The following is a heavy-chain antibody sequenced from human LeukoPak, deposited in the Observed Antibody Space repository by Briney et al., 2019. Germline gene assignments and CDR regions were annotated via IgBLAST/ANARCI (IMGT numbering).Heavy chain of an antibody. Sequence: ASVKVSCKASGYTFTSYYMHWVRQAPGQGLEWMGIINPSGGSTSYAQKFQGRVTMTRDTSTSTVYMELSSLRSEDTAVYYCARDFFAYESSGYYLGAFDIWGQGTMVNGSS. CDR3: ARDFFAYESSGYYLGAFDI. CDR1: GYTFTSYY. J-gene: IGHJ3*02. V-gene: IGHV1-46*01. D-gene: IGHD3-22*01. CDR2: INPSGGST.